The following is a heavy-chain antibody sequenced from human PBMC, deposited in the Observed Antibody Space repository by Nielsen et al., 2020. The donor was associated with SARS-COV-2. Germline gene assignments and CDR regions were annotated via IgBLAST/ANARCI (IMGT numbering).Heavy chain of an antibody. Sequence: SETLSLTCTVSGGSISSGDYYWSWIRQPPGKGLEWIGYIYYSGSTYYNPSLKSRVTISVDTSKNQFSLKLSSVTAADTAVYYCARDVSGYDKFDYWGQGTLVTVSS. CDR2: IYYSGST. CDR3: ARDVSGYDKFDY. D-gene: IGHD5-12*01. CDR1: GGSISSGDYY. V-gene: IGHV4-30-4*01. J-gene: IGHJ4*02.